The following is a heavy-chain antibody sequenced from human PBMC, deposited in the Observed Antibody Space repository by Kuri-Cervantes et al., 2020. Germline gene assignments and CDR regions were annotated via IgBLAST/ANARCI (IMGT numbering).Heavy chain of an antibody. CDR3: ARDGGKLELVGAFDI. CDR1: GYTFTGYY. V-gene: IGHV1-46*01. J-gene: IGHJ3*02. Sequence: ASVKVSCKASGYTFTGYYMHWVRQAPGQGLEWMGWINPIFGTANYAQKFQGRVTMTRDTSTSTVYMELSSLRSEDTAVYYCARDGGKLELVGAFDIWGQGTMVTVSS. CDR2: INPIFGTA. D-gene: IGHD1-7*01.